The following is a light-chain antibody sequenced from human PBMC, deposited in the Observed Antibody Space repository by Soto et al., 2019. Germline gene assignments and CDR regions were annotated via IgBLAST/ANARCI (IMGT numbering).Light chain of an antibody. CDR1: QGISDY. CDR3: PKYNSALWT. J-gene: IGKJ1*01. CDR2: AAS. V-gene: IGKV1-27*01. Sequence: DIQMTQSPSSLSASVGDRVTITCRASQGISDYLAWYQQKPGKVPKLLIYAASTLQSGVRSRFSGSGSGTDFTLTISSLQPEDAATYYCPKYNSALWTFGQGTKVEIK.